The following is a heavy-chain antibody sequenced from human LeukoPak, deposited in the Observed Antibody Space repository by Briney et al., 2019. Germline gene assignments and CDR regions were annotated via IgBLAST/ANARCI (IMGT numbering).Heavy chain of an antibody. CDR3: ARDTGNNWFDP. V-gene: IGHV1-2*02. CDR1: GYTFTGYY. Sequence: ASVKVSCKASGYTFTGYYMHWVRQAPGQGLEWMGWINPNSGGTNYAQKFQGRVTMTRDTSISTAYMALSRLRSDDTTVYYCARDTGNNWFDPWGQGTPVTVSS. J-gene: IGHJ5*02. D-gene: IGHD3-10*01. CDR2: INPNSGGT.